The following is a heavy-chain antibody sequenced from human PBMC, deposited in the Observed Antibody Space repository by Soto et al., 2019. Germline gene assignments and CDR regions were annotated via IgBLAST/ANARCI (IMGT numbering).Heavy chain of an antibody. J-gene: IGHJ4*02. CDR1: GYTFTSYG. V-gene: IGHV1-18*01. CDR2: ITTDKGKT. CDR3: ATRSPAFDY. Sequence: ASVKVSCKTSGYTFTSYGITWVRQAPGQGLEWMGWITTDKGKTTYAQKFQGRVTMTTDTSTSTAYMELRSLRSDDTAVYYCATRSPAFDYWGPGTLVTVSS.